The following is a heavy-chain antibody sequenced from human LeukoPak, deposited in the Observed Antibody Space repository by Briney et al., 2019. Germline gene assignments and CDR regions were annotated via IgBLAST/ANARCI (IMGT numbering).Heavy chain of an antibody. CDR3: ARVVTGTSNFDY. J-gene: IGHJ4*02. V-gene: IGHV4-59*08. CDR2: IHYSGST. D-gene: IGHD1-20*01. Sequence: PSETLSLTCTVSDGSISNYYWTWIRQPPGKGLEWIGYIHYSGSTNYNPSLKSRVTMSLDTSKNQFSLKVSSVTAADTAVYYCARVVTGTSNFDYWGQGTLVTVSS. CDR1: DGSISNYY.